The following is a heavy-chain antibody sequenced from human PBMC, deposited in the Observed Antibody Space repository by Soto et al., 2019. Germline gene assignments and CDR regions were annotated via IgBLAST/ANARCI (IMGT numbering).Heavy chain of an antibody. CDR2: IIPILGIA. D-gene: IGHD4-4*01. Sequence: QVQLVQSGAEVKKPGSSVKVSCKASGGTFSSYTISWVRQAPGQGLEWMGRIIPILGIANYAQKFQGRVTITADKSTSTAYMELSSLRSEDTAVDYCAGGPHDYRILWFDPWGQGTLVTVS. J-gene: IGHJ5*02. V-gene: IGHV1-69*02. CDR3: AGGPHDYRILWFDP. CDR1: GGTFSSYT.